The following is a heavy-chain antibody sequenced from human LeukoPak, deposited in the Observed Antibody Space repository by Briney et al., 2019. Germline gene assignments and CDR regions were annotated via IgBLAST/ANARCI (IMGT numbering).Heavy chain of an antibody. Sequence: GGSLRLSCAASGFTFSSYAMSWVRQAPGKGLEWVSAISGSGGSTYYADSVKGRFTISRDNSKNTLYLQMNSLRAEDTAVYYCVRADWRTYYPDYWGQGTLVTVSS. J-gene: IGHJ4*02. CDR1: GFTFSSYA. D-gene: IGHD3-10*01. CDR2: ISGSGGST. CDR3: VRADWRTYYPDY. V-gene: IGHV3-23*01.